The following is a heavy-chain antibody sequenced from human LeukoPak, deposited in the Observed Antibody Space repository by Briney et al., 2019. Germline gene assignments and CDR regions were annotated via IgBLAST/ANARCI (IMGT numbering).Heavy chain of an antibody. V-gene: IGHV4-59*01. J-gene: IGHJ4*02. CDR2: IYYSGGT. CDR1: GGSISNYY. Sequence: SETLSLTCTVPGGSISNYYWNWIRQPPGKGLEWIGNIYYSGGTNYNPSLKSRVTISLDTSKNQFSLKLSSVTAADTAVYYCASDWELGYWGQGNLVTVSS. D-gene: IGHD3-10*01. CDR3: ASDWELGY.